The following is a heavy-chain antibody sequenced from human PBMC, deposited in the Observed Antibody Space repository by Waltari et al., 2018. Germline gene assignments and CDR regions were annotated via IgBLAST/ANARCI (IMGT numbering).Heavy chain of an antibody. J-gene: IGHJ4*02. V-gene: IGHV3-53*01. CDR1: GFVVTENY. D-gene: IGHD3-10*01. Sequence: EVQLVESGGGLVQAGGSLRLSCATSGFVVTENYVSWVRQAPGKGLEWVSVLQSCGEPLYADSGRGRLTFSRDDSKGTFYLQMTNLRVEDTAMYYCARHFRGVLGSYFDYLDYWGQGTLVTVSS. CDR3: ARHFRGVLGSYFDYLDY. CDR2: LQSCGEP.